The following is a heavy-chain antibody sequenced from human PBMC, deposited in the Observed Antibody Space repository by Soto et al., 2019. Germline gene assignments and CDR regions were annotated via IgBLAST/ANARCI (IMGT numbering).Heavy chain of an antibody. CDR1: GGSINGYY. CDR3: ARLSAPTGSYYTAPFDY. Sequence: SETLSLTCTISGGSINGYYWSWIRQPPGKGLEWIGYVYYTGTTKYNPSLQGRFTISRDSSKNTLYLHMNSLRAEDTAVYYCARLSAPTGSYYTAPFDYWGQGTLVTVSS. J-gene: IGHJ4*02. V-gene: IGHV4-59*12. CDR2: VYYTGTT. D-gene: IGHD3-10*01.